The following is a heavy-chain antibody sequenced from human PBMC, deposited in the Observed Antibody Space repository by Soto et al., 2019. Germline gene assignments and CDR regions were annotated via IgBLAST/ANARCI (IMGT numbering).Heavy chain of an antibody. CDR1: GDSVSSNSAG. J-gene: IGHJ4*01. CDR2: TYYRSKWYY. CDR3: ARGEQYSGRIFDY. D-gene: IGHD1-26*01. Sequence: PSQTLSLTCAITGDSVSSNSAGWSWVRQSPSRGLEWLGRTYYRSKWYYEYAVSVRGRITINPDTSKNQYALQLNSVTPEDTAVYFCARGEQYSGRIFDYWGQGTLVNVSS. V-gene: IGHV6-1*01.